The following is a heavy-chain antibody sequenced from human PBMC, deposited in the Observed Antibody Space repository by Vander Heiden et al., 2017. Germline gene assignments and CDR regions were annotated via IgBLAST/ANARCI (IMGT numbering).Heavy chain of an antibody. D-gene: IGHD5-18*01. CDR3: ARDSGYSYGIYYYYGMDV. Sequence: QVQLVESGGGVVQPGRSLRLSCAASGFPFSSYAMHWVRQAPGKGLEWVAVISYDGSNKYYADSVKGRFTISRDNSKNTLYLLMNSLRAEDTAVYYCARDSGYSYGIYYYYGMDVWGQGTTVTVSS. CDR2: ISYDGSNK. V-gene: IGHV3-30-3*01. CDR1: GFPFSSYA. J-gene: IGHJ6*02.